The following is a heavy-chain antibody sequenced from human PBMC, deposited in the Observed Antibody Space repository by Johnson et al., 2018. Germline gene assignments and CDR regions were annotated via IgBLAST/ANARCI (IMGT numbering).Heavy chain of an antibody. J-gene: IGHJ1*01. V-gene: IGHV3-23*04. CDR1: GFTFTAYA. D-gene: IGHD2-15*01. CDR3: TKDHDCSGGSCYADYFQH. Sequence: VQLVQAGGGLVQPGGSLTLSCAAYGFTFTAYAMSWVRQAPGKGLEWVSSLSRRAAATYCADLVQGRFTISRVNSMNKLFLQMKNLRREDTAIYYCTKDHDCSGGSCYADYFQHWGQGTLVTVSS. CDR2: LSRRAAAT.